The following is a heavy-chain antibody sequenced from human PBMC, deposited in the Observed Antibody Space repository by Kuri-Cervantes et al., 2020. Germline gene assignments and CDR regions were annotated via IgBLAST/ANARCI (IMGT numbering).Heavy chain of an antibody. V-gene: IGHV3-23*01. CDR3: ARGSGYSYGLKGY. D-gene: IGHD5-18*01. J-gene: IGHJ4*02. Sequence: GESLKISCAASGFTFSSYAMSWVRQAPGKGLEWISAISGSGGSTYYADSVKGRFTISRDNSKNTLYLQMNSLRAEDTAVYYCARGSGYSYGLKGYWGQGTLVTVSS. CDR2: ISGSGGST. CDR1: GFTFSSYA.